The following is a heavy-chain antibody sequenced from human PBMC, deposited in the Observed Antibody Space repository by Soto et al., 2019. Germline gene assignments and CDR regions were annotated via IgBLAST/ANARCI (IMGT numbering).Heavy chain of an antibody. J-gene: IGHJ4*02. D-gene: IGHD6-13*01. CDR1: GGSISSYY. Sequence: QVQLQESGPGLVKPSETLSLTCTVSGGSISSYYWSWIRQPPGKGLEWIGYIYYSGSTNYNPSLNTRVPIPAHAPKNQFSLKLSSVTAADTAVYYCARLWGSSSETDYWGQGALVTVSS. CDR2: IYYSGST. V-gene: IGHV4-59*08. CDR3: ARLWGSSSETDY.